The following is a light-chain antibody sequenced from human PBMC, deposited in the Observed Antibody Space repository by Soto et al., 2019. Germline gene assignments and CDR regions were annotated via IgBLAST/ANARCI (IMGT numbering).Light chain of an antibody. CDR1: SSDVGAYNF. CDR2: EVS. CDR3: SSYTTNKTLL. J-gene: IGLJ2*01. V-gene: IGLV2-14*01. Sequence: QPVLTQPASVSGSPGQSITISCTGTSSDVGAYNFVSWYQQHPGKAPKLIFYEVSNRPPGLSDRFSGSKSGTTASLTISGLQAEDEADYFCSSYTTNKTLLFGGGTQLTVL.